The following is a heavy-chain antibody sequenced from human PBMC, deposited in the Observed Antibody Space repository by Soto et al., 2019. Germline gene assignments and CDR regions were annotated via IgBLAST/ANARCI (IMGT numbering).Heavy chain of an antibody. CDR2: VSFDGSTK. CDR1: GFTFSSYS. CDR3: AKVKDIQRAATPYFDY. J-gene: IGHJ4*02. V-gene: IGHV3-30*18. D-gene: IGHD6-25*01. Sequence: LRLSCAASGFTFSSYSIHWVRQAPGKGLEWVAVVSFDGSTKRYADSVKGRFTVSRDNSKNALYLQMNSLRAEDTAVYFCAKVKDIQRAATPYFDYWGQGTLVTVSS.